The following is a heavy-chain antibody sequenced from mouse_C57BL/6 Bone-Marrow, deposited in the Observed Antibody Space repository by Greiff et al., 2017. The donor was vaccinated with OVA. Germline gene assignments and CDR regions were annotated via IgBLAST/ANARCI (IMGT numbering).Heavy chain of an antibody. Sequence: QVTLKESGPGILQPSQTLSLTCSFSGFSLSTFGMGVGWIRQPSGKGLEWLAHIWWDDDKYYNPALKSRLTISKDTSKNQVFLKIANVDTADTATYYCARIFTTVVATHWYFDVWGTGTTVTVSS. V-gene: IGHV8-8*01. D-gene: IGHD1-1*01. CDR3: ARIFTTVVATHWYFDV. CDR2: IWWDDDK. CDR1: GFSLSTFGMG. J-gene: IGHJ1*03.